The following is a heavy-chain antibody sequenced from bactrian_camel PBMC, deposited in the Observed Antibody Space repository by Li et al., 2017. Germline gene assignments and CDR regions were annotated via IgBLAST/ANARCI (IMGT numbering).Heavy chain of an antibody. J-gene: IGHJ6*01. V-gene: IGHV3S55*01. CDR1: GFAFEDSD. D-gene: IGHD2*01. Sequence: HVQLVESGGNTVQSGGSLRLSCIISGFAFEDSDMGWYRQAPGKEREGVAALDSDGEITYADSVKGRFTISLDNGANTLYLQMNGLKPEDSAMYYCTADLGPIDLLSQTDFGYWGQGTQVTVS. CDR3: TADLGPIDLLSQTDFGY. CDR2: LDSDGEI.